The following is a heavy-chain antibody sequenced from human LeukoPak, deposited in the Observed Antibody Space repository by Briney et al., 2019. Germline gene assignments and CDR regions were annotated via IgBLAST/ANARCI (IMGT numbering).Heavy chain of an antibody. Sequence: SETLSLTCTVSGGSISSSSYYWGWIRQPPGKGLEWIGSIYYSGSTYYNPSLKSRVTISVDTSKNQFSLKLSSVTAADTAVYYCARDLSSGYDYYYGMDVWGQGTTVTVSS. V-gene: IGHV4-39*07. D-gene: IGHD5-12*01. CDR2: IYYSGST. J-gene: IGHJ6*02. CDR3: ARDLSSGYDYYYGMDV. CDR1: GGSISSSSYY.